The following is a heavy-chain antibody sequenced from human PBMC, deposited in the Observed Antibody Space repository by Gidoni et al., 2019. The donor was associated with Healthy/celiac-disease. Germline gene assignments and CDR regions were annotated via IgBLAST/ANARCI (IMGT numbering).Heavy chain of an antibody. D-gene: IGHD1-26*01. J-gene: IGHJ4*02. CDR2: FDPEDGET. CDR3: AAQVGATPFDY. Sequence: QFQPVQSAAVAIKSGASVIVSCIVSGYTLTELSMHWVRQAPGKGLEWMGGFDPEDGETIYAQKFQGRVTMTEDTSTDTAYMELSSLRSEDTAVYYCAAQVGATPFDYWGQGTLVTVSS. V-gene: IGHV1-24*01. CDR1: GYTLTELS.